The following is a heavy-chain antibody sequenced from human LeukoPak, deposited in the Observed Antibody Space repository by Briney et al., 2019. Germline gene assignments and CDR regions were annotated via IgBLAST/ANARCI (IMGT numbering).Heavy chain of an antibody. V-gene: IGHV3-23*01. D-gene: IGHD3-10*01. Sequence: GGSLRLSCAASGFTFSTNDMSWVRQAPGKGLEWVSILSVIGGSTNYADSVKGRFTSSRDNSKNTLYLQMDSLRDEDTAVYFCARDARFNYWGRGTLVTVSS. CDR1: GFTFSTND. J-gene: IGHJ4*02. CDR3: ARDARFNY. CDR2: LSVIGGST.